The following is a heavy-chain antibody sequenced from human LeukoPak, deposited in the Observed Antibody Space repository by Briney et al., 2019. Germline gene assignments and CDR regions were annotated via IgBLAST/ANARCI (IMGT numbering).Heavy chain of an antibody. CDR3: ARDRSGYYLKTGLDY. CDR1: GFTFSSYG. J-gene: IGHJ4*02. V-gene: IGHV3-33*01. Sequence: GGSLRLSCAASGFTFSSYGMHWVRQAPGKGLEWVAVIWYDGSNKYYADSVKGRFTISRDNSKNTLYLQMNSLRAEDTAVYYCARDRSGYYLKTGLDYWGQGTLVTVSS. D-gene: IGHD3-22*01. CDR2: IWYDGSNK.